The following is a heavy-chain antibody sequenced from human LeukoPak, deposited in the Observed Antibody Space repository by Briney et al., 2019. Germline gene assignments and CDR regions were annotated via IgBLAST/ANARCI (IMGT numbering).Heavy chain of an antibody. CDR2: IHRSGSP. Sequence: SETLPLTCTVSLDSTTSNFWSWVRQPPGKGLEWIGEIHRSGSPNYNPSLQSRVTISIDRSRNQIVLELSSVTAADTAVYYCAREILGGFNPGAYWGQGTLVTVSS. J-gene: IGHJ4*02. CDR1: LDSTTSNF. V-gene: IGHV4-4*02. D-gene: IGHD1-14*01. CDR3: AREILGGFNPGAY.